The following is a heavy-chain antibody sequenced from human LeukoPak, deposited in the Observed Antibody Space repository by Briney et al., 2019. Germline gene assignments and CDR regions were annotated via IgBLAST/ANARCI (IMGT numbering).Heavy chain of an antibody. CDR1: DGSLSGIY. J-gene: IGHJ4*02. V-gene: IGHV4-34*01. CDR3: SRGWDPFRGGRD. CDR2: IAPSGGI. Sequence: SETLSLTCGVYDGSLSGIYWTWIRQPPGRGLEWIGEIAPSGGINYNPALKSRATISMDTSKNHFSLTLSSVTAADTAVYSCSRGWDPFRGGRDWGQGTLVTVSA. D-gene: IGHD1-26*01.